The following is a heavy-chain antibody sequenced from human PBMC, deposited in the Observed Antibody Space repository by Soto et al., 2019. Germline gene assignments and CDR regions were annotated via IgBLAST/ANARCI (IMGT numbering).Heavy chain of an antibody. V-gene: IGHV4-59*01. CDR3: ARGPTLRRDDYIWGSYRYERPGDAFDI. Sequence: SETLSLTCTVSGGSISSYYWSWIRQPPGKGLEWIGYIYSSGSTNYNPSLKSRVTISVDTSKNQFSLKLSSVTAADTAVYYCARGPTLRRDDYIWGSYRYERPGDAFDIWGQGTMVTVSS. CDR1: GGSISSYY. CDR2: IYSSGST. J-gene: IGHJ3*02. D-gene: IGHD3-16*02.